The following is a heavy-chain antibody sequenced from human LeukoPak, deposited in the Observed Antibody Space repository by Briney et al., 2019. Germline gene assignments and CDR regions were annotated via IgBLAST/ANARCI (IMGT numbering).Heavy chain of an antibody. CDR2: ISWNSGSI. Sequence: GRSLRLSCAASGFTFDDYAMHWVRQAPGKGLEWVSGISWNSGSIGYADSVKGRFTISRDNAKNSLYLQMNSLRAEDTALYYCAKGQDSGAGGYYYYGMDVWGQGTAVTVSS. V-gene: IGHV3-9*01. CDR1: GFTFDDYA. J-gene: IGHJ6*02. D-gene: IGHD6-25*01. CDR3: AKGQDSGAGGYYYYGMDV.